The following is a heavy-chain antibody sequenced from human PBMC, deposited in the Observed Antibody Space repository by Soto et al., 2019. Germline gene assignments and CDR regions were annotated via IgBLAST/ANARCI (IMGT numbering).Heavy chain of an antibody. CDR2: INAGNGNT. CDR1: GYTFTSYA. D-gene: IGHD3-9*01. CDR3: ARDDILTGYYESFDY. J-gene: IGHJ4*02. V-gene: IGHV1-3*01. Sequence: ASVKVSCKASGYTFTSYAMHWVRQAPGQRLEWMGWINAGNGNTKYSQKFQGRVTITRDTSASTAYMELSSLRSEDTAVYYCARDDILTGYYESFDYWAQGTLVTVSS.